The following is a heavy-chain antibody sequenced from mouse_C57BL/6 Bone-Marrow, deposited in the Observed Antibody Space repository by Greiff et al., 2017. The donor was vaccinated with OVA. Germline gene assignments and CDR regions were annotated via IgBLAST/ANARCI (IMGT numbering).Heavy chain of an antibody. J-gene: IGHJ2*01. Sequence: EVKVVESGGDLVKPGGSLKLSCAASGFTFSSYGMSWVRQTPDKRLEWVATISSGGSYTYYPDSVKGRFTISRDNAKNTLYLQMSSLKSEDTAMYYCAIILYYFDYWGQGTTLTVSS. V-gene: IGHV5-6*01. CDR2: ISSGGSYT. CDR1: GFTFSSYG. CDR3: AIILYYFDY.